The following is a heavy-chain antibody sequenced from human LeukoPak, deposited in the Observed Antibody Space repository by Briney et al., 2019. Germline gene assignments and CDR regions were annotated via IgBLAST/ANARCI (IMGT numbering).Heavy chain of an antibody. V-gene: IGHV1-69*04. CDR1: GGTFSSYA. D-gene: IGHD3-22*01. J-gene: IGHJ3*02. CDR2: IFPILGIA. Sequence: GASVKVSCKASGGTFSSYAISWVRQAPGQGLEWMGRIFPILGIANYAQKFQGRVTITADKSTSTAYMELSSLRSEDTAVYYCARASTYYYDSSGPSRDAFDIWGQGTMVTVSS. CDR3: ARASTYYYDSSGPSRDAFDI.